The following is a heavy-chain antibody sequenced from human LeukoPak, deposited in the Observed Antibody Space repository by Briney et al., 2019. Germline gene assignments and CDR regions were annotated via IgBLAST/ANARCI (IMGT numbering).Heavy chain of an antibody. V-gene: IGHV1-18*01. J-gene: IGHJ6*03. CDR2: ISAYNGNT. Sequence: GASVKVSCKASGYTFTSYGISWVRQAPGQGLEWMGWISAYNGNTNYAQKLQGRVTMTTDTSTSTAYMELRSLRSDDTAVYYCARRYSSSWYGARYYYYYMDVWGKGTTVTISS. CDR3: ARRYSSSWYGARYYYYYMDV. CDR1: GYTFTSYG. D-gene: IGHD6-13*01.